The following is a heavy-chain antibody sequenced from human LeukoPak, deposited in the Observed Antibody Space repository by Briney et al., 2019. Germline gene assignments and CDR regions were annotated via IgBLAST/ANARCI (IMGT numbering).Heavy chain of an antibody. CDR1: GFTFSSYA. CDR2: ISYDGSNK. V-gene: IGHV3-30-3*01. CDR3: ARASSSLGY. J-gene: IGHJ4*02. Sequence: SGGSLGLSCAASGFTFSSYAMHWVRQAPGKGLEWVAVISYDGSNKYYADSVKGRFTISRDNSKNSLYLQMNSLRAEDTAVYYCARASSSLGYWGQGTLVTVSS. D-gene: IGHD6-13*01.